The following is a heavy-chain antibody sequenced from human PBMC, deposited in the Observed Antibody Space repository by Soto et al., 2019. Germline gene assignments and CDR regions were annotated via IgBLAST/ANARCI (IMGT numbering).Heavy chain of an antibody. J-gene: IGHJ4*02. D-gene: IGHD3-22*01. CDR2: MRSSGGDT. CDR3: AKEADISGYYPDY. Sequence: GGSLRLSCAASGFTFSLCAMSWVRQAPGKGLEWVSSMRSSGGDTYYADSVRGRFTISRDDSKNTLYLQMNSLRGEDTAVYYCAKEADISGYYPDYWGQGTQVTVSS. V-gene: IGHV3-23*01. CDR1: GFTFSLCA.